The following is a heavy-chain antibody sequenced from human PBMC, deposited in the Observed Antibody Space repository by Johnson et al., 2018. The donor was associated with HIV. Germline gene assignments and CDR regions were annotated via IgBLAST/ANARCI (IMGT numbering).Heavy chain of an antibody. Sequence: VQLVESGGGLIQPGGSLKLSCAASGFDFSSSWMHWVRQAPGKGLVWVSRIRNDGSVTTYADSVKGRFTISRDNSKNTLFLQMNSLRVEDTAVYFCGSLGDGHQKGAFEIWGHGTMVTVSS. CDR3: GSLGDGHQKGAFEI. CDR1: GFDFSSSW. D-gene: IGHD3-10*01. CDR2: IRNDGSVT. V-gene: IGHV3-74*02. J-gene: IGHJ3*02.